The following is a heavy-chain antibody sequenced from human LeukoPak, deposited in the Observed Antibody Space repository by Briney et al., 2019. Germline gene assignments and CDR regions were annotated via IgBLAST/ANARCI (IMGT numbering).Heavy chain of an antibody. J-gene: IGHJ4*02. CDR2: IIPLFGTA. D-gene: IGHD4-11*01. Sequence: ASVQVSCKASGGTFSSYAISWVRQAPGQGLEWMGRIIPLFGTANYAQKFQDRVTTTTDESTSTAYMELSSLRSEDTAMYYCARDHYSNYDGFDYWGQGTLVTVSS. V-gene: IGHV1-69*05. CDR3: ARDHYSNYDGFDY. CDR1: GGTFSSYA.